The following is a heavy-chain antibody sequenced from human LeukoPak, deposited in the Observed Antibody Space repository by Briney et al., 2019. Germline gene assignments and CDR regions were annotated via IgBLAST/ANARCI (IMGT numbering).Heavy chain of an antibody. CDR2: IYYSGST. CDR1: GGSISSYY. V-gene: IGHV4-59*01. J-gene: IGHJ3*02. D-gene: IGHD1-26*01. CDR3: ARDRGVGATRTFDI. Sequence: SETLSLTCTVSGGSISSYYWSWIRQPPGKGLEWIGYIYYSGSTNYNPSLKSRVTISVDTSKSQFSLKLSSVTAADTAVYYCARDRGVGATRTFDIWGQGTMVTVSS.